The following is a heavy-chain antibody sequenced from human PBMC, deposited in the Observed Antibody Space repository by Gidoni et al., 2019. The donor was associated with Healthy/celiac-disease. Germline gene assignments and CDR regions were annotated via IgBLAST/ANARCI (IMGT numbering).Heavy chain of an antibody. CDR1: EATFSSYA. D-gene: IGHD2-2*02. CDR3: ARDPRYCSSTSCYSRLSYYGMDV. V-gene: IGHV1-69*09. J-gene: IGHJ6*02. Sequence: QVQLVQSGAELKKPGSSVKVSCKASEATFSSYATNWVRPAPGQGREWMGRIIPILCIAHYAQKCHGRVTITADKSTSTAYMELSSLRSEDTAVEYWARDPRYCSSTSCYSRLSYYGMDVWGQGTTVTVSS. CDR2: IIPILCIA.